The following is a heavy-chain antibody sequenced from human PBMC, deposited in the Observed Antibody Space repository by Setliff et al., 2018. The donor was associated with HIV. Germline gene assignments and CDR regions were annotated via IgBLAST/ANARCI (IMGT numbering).Heavy chain of an antibody. V-gene: IGHV3-23*01. CDR2: ISGSGGNT. J-gene: IGHJ4*02. D-gene: IGHD3-10*01. CDR1: GFTFTNYA. CDR3: ARDLARVMAH. Sequence: GGSLRLSCAVSGFTFTNYAMSWVRQAPGKGLQWVSTISGSGGNTNYADSVKGRFTVSRDNSKNTLYLQMNSLRPEDTALYYCARDLARVMAHWGQGTLVTVSS.